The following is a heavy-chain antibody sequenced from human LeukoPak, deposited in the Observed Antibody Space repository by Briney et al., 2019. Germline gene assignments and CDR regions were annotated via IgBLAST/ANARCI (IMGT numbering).Heavy chain of an antibody. CDR2: IYYSGST. Sequence: SETLSLTCTVSGGSISSYYWSWIRQPPGKGLEWIGYIYYSGSTNYNPSLKSRVTISVDTSKNQFSLKLSSVTAADTAVYYCAREAGKGVIRDWGQGTLVTVSS. D-gene: IGHD3-16*02. CDR1: GGSISSYY. J-gene: IGHJ4*02. CDR3: AREAGKGVIRD. V-gene: IGHV4-59*01.